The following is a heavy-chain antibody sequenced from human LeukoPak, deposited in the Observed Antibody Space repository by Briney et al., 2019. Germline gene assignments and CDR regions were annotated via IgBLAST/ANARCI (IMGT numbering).Heavy chain of an antibody. V-gene: IGHV3-21*01. CDR2: ISSSSSYI. D-gene: IGHD6-19*01. CDR3: ARGAVTVGAYYYMDV. J-gene: IGHJ6*03. CDR1: GFTFSSAG. Sequence: GGSLRLSCAASGFTFSSAGMNWVRQAPGKGLEWVSSISSSSSYIYYADSVKGRFTISRDNAKNSLYLQMNSLRAEDTAVYYCARGAVTVGAYYYMDVWGKGTTVTISS.